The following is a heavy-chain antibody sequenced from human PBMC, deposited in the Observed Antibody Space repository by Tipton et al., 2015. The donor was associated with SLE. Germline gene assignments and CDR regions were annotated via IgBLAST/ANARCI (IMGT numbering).Heavy chain of an antibody. Sequence: TLSLTCTVSGGSIRRHNSTWDWIRQPPGKGLEWIGSIYYTGRTHYSPSLRSRVSMSVDTAKDQFSLKLSSVTAADTAMYYCARVETFMVVTPIYYFDHWGQGTLVTVSS. J-gene: IGHJ4*02. D-gene: IGHD4/OR15-4a*01. CDR2: IYYTGRT. CDR1: GGSIRRHNST. V-gene: IGHV4-39*07. CDR3: ARVETFMVVTPIYYFDH.